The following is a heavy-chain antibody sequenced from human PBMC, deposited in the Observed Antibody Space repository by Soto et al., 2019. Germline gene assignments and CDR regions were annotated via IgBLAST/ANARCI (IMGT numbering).Heavy chain of an antibody. D-gene: IGHD3-10*01. J-gene: IGHJ4*02. Sequence: QVHLVQSGVEVKKPGASVKVSCKASGYNFINYGITWVRQAPGQGLEWMGWIRVHKRNTNYAQKFQGRVTMSTDTSTSTAYMELRSLRPDDTAVYYCVRDLDGSGSYYTDYWGPGTLVIVSS. CDR1: GYNFINYG. V-gene: IGHV1-18*01. CDR3: VRDLDGSGSYYTDY. CDR2: IRVHKRNT.